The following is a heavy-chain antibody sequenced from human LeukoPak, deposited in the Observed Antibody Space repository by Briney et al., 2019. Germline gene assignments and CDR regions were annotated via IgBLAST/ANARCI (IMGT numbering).Heavy chain of an antibody. J-gene: IGHJ4*02. Sequence: PGGSLRLSCAASGFTFDDYAMHWVRQAPGKGLEWVSGISWNSGSIGYADSVKGRFTISRDNAKNSLYLRMNSLRAEDTALYYCAKDIGSSGWYADYWGQGTLVTVSS. CDR2: ISWNSGSI. CDR3: AKDIGSSGWYADY. D-gene: IGHD6-19*01. V-gene: IGHV3-9*01. CDR1: GFTFDDYA.